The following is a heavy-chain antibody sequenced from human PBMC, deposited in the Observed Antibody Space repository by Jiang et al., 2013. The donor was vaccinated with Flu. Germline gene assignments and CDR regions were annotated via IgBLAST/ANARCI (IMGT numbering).Heavy chain of an antibody. D-gene: IGHD2-15*01. CDR3: ARAIVGYCSGGSCLPFDP. CDR1: GDSVSSNSAA. J-gene: IGHJ5*02. V-gene: IGHV6-1*01. CDR2: TYYRSKWYN. Sequence: SQTLSLTCAISGDSVSSNSAAWNWIRQSPSRGLEWLGRTYYRSKWYNDYAVSVKSRITINPDTSKNQFSLQLNSVTPEDTAVYYCARAIVGYCSGGSCLPFDPWGQGTLVTVSS.